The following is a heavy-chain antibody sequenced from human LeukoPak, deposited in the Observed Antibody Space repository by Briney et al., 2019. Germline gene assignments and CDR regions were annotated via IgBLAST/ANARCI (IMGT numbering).Heavy chain of an antibody. CDR3: AKAVAGLDY. Sequence: GGSLRLSCAASGFTFSRNDMHWVRQAPGKGLEWVAVISYDGRNKYYADSVKGRFTISRDNSKNTLYLQMNSLRADDTAVYYCAKAVAGLDYWGQGTLVTVFS. V-gene: IGHV3-30*18. CDR1: GFTFSRND. CDR2: ISYDGRNK. J-gene: IGHJ4*02. D-gene: IGHD6-19*01.